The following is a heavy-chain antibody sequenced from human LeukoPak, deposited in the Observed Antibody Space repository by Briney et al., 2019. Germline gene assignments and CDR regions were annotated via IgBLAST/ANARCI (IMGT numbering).Heavy chain of an antibody. CDR1: GGSFSGYY. J-gene: IGHJ4*02. CDR3: ARSPTYGDSFGN. Sequence: SETLSLTCAVYGGSFSGYYWSWIRQPPGKGLEWIGEINRSGSTNYNPSLKSRVTISVDTSKNQFSLKLSSVTAADTAVYYCARSPTYGDSFGNWGQGTLVTVSS. V-gene: IGHV4-34*01. CDR2: INRSGST. D-gene: IGHD4-17*01.